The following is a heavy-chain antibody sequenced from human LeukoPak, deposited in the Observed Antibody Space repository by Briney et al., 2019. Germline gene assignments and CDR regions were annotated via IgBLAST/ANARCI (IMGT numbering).Heavy chain of an antibody. D-gene: IGHD2-21*01. V-gene: IGHV4-39*07. Sequence: SETLSLTCTVSGGSISSSSYYWGWIRQPPGKGLEWIGSIYYSGSTYYNPSLKSRVTISVDTSKNQFSLKLSSVTAADTAVYYCARVIGDRSFDYWGQGTLVTVSS. CDR3: ARVIGDRSFDY. CDR2: IYYSGST. J-gene: IGHJ4*02. CDR1: GGSISSSSYY.